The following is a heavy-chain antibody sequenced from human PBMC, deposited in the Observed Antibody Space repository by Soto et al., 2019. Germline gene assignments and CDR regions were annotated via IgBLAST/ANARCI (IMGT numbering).Heavy chain of an antibody. J-gene: IGHJ5*02. V-gene: IGHV4-31*03. CDR1: GGSISSGNSY. D-gene: IGHD6-6*01. CDR3: ASYSSSSRWFYP. Sequence: SETLSLTCTVSGGSISSGNSYWSWIRQHPGKGLEWIGYIHYSGSTYYNPSLKSRVTISVDTSKNQFSLKLSSVTAADTAVYYCASYSSSSRWFYPWGQGTLVTVSS. CDR2: IHYSGST.